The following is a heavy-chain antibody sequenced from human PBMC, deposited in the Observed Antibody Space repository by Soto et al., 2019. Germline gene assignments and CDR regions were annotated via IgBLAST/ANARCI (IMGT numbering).Heavy chain of an antibody. Sequence: GGSLRLSCAASGFTFSSYWMSWVRQAPGKGLEWVANIKQDGSEKYYVDSVKGRFTISRDNAKNSLYLQMNSLRAEDTAVYYCASAGIGYYGSGSYYTPSYYYGTDGWGQGPTVTVSS. D-gene: IGHD3-10*01. J-gene: IGHJ6*02. CDR3: ASAGIGYYGSGSYYTPSYYYGTDG. CDR2: IKQDGSEK. V-gene: IGHV3-7*05. CDR1: GFTFSSYW.